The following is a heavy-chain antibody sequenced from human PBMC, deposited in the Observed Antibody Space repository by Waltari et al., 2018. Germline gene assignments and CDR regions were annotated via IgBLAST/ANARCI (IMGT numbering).Heavy chain of an antibody. Sequence: QVQLQESGPGLVQPSETLSLTCTVSGGSISSHYWSWIRQPPGKGLEWIGYIYYSGSTNHHPSLKSRVTISVDTSKNQFALKLSSVTAADTAVYYCAREGFGIAAAGASLWGQGTLVTVSS. CDR3: AREGFGIAAAGASL. V-gene: IGHV4-59*11. J-gene: IGHJ4*02. D-gene: IGHD6-13*01. CDR1: GGSISSHY. CDR2: IYYSGST.